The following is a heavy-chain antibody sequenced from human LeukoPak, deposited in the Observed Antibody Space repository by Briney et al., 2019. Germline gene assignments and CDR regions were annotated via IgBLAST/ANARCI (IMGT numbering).Heavy chain of an antibody. J-gene: IGHJ5*02. D-gene: IGHD3-10*01. CDR2: IYDSGST. CDR3: ARHYGP. Sequence: PSETLSLTCTVSGGSIRSSYYYWGWIRQPPGKGLEWIGSIYDSGSTYYNPSLKSRVTISVDTSKNQFYLKLNSVTAADMAVYYCARHYGPWGQGTGVTVSS. CDR1: GGSIRSSYYY. V-gene: IGHV4-39*01.